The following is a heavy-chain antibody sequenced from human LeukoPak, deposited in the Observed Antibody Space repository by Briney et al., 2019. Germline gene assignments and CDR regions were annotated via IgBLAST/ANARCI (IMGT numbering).Heavy chain of an antibody. V-gene: IGHV3-7*01. J-gene: IGHJ4*02. Sequence: GGSLRLSCAASGFTLSSYWMSWVRQAPGKGLEWVASISDDGGRIHYVDSVKGRFTISRDNAKNSLYLQMNNLRAEDMAMYYCSRCEDYWGQGTLVTVSS. CDR3: SRCEDY. CDR2: ISDDGGRI. CDR1: GFTLSSYW.